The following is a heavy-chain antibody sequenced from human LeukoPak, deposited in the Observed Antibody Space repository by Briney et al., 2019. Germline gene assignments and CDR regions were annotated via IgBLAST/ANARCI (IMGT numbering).Heavy chain of an antibody. J-gene: IGHJ6*03. CDR3: ASSQLLLGLPYYYYYMDV. V-gene: IGHV1-46*03. CDR2: INPSGGST. D-gene: IGHD2-15*01. CDR1: GYTFTDYY. Sequence: GASVKVSCKTSGYTFTDYYIHWVRQAPGQGLEWMGIINPSGGSTSYAQKFQGRVTMTRDTSTSTVYMELSSLRSEDTAVYYCASSQLLLGLPYYYYYMDVWGKGTTVTVSS.